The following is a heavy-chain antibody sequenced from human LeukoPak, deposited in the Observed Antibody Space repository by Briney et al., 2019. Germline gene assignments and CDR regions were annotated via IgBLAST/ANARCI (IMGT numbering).Heavy chain of an antibody. V-gene: IGHV1-69*13. CDR3: ARDKGSSSSYYYYYGMDV. D-gene: IGHD6-6*01. J-gene: IGHJ6*02. Sequence: ASVKVSCKASGGTFSSYAISWVRQAPGQGLEWMGGIIPIFGTANYAQKFQGRVTITAGESTSTAYMELSSLRSEDTAVYYCARDKGSSSSYYYYYGMDVWGQGTTVTVSS. CDR1: GGTFSSYA. CDR2: IIPIFGTA.